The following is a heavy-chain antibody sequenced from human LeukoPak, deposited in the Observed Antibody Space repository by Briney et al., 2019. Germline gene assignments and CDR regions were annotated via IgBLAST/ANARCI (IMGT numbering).Heavy chain of an antibody. CDR1: GFTFNAFG. Sequence: GGSLRLSCAASGFTFNAFGMNWVRQAPGKGLEWVSYIGTTSGAIYYADSVKGRFTISRDSAKNSLYLRMNSLRAEDTAVYYCARFRTWGDKAFDYWGQGTLVTVSS. CDR3: ARFRTWGDKAFDY. V-gene: IGHV3-48*01. D-gene: IGHD2-21*02. CDR2: IGTTSGAI. J-gene: IGHJ4*02.